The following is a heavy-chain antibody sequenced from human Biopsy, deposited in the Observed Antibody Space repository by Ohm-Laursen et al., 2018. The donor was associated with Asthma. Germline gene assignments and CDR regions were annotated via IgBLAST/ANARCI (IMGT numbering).Heavy chain of an antibody. V-gene: IGHV3-33*01. D-gene: IGHD3-16*02. CDR1: GFTFSRHA. J-gene: IGHJ5*02. Sequence: SLRLSCAASGFTFSRHALHWVRQAPGKGLEWVAGIYYDGSRKYYTESVKGRLTISRDNSKNRLYLEMASLRAEDTAVYYCAREKVIESRGFQNWFDPWGQGTLVHVSS. CDR2: IYYDGSRK. CDR3: AREKVIESRGFQNWFDP.